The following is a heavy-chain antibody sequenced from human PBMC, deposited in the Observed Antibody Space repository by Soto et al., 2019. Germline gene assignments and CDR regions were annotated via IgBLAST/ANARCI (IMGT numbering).Heavy chain of an antibody. CDR2: TYYRSKWYN. D-gene: IGHD3-22*01. V-gene: IGHV6-1*01. Sequence: SQTLSLTCAISGDSVSANSAAWNWIRQSPLRGLEWLGRTYYRSKWYNDYAISVKSRITIKPDTSKNQFSLQLNSVTPEDTAVYYCARASYYHDSSGYYWFDPWGQGTLVTVSS. J-gene: IGHJ5*02. CDR1: GDSVSANSAA. CDR3: ARASYYHDSSGYYWFDP.